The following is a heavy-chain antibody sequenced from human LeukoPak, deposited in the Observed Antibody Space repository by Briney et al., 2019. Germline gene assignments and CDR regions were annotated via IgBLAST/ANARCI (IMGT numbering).Heavy chain of an antibody. V-gene: IGHV1-3*01. J-gene: IGHJ4*02. D-gene: IGHD5-24*01. Sequence: ASVTVSCTTSGYIFTPHHIHWMRQAPGQGLELLGWVSAANNPEYSQKFQGRVVITRDASATTSYLERNSLRSEDTAVYYCAMSVEMPPIPSFDYWGQGTLVTVSS. CDR1: GYIFTPHH. CDR2: VSAANNP. CDR3: AMSVEMPPIPSFDY.